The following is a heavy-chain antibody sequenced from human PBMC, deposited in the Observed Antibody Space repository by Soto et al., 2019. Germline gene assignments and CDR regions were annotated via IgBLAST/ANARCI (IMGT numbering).Heavy chain of an antibody. CDR1: GGSISSGDYY. V-gene: IGHV4-30-4*01. J-gene: IGHJ4*02. Sequence: PSETLSLTCSVSGGSISSGDYYWNWIRQPPGKGLEWIGHIYYSGSTYYNSSLKSRVTISLDTSKNQFSLKLSSLTAADTAVHYCARGPRIAVSRPFDDWGQGTLVTVSS. D-gene: IGHD6-19*01. CDR2: IYYSGST. CDR3: ARGPRIAVSRPFDD.